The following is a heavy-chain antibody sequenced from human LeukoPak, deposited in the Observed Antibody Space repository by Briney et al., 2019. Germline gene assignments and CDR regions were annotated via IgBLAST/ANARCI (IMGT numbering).Heavy chain of an antibody. D-gene: IGHD2-21*02. CDR2: ILHDGSNK. CDR3: ARGDCGGDCYLSMATYDI. J-gene: IGHJ3*02. CDR1: GFTFRNYA. V-gene: IGHV3-30-3*01. Sequence: PGGSLRLSCAASGFTFRNYAMHWVRQAPGEGLEWVAVILHDGSNKYYADSVKGRFTISRDNSKNTLYLQMNSLRADDAALYYCARGDCGGDCYLSMATYDIWGQGTKVTVSS.